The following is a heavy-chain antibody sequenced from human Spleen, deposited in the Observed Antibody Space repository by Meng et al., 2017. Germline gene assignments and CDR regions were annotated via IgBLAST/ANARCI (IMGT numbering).Heavy chain of an antibody. D-gene: IGHD3-10*01. V-gene: IGHV3-23*01. CDR2: LSGGGFTT. Sequence: GESLKISCAASGFSFSSYAMSWVRHAPGKGLEWVSALSGGGFTTYYADSVKGRFTISRHNSKNTLYLQMNSLRAEDTALYYCAKYSYGLGGYFDYWGQGALVTVSS. CDR3: AKYSYGLGGYFDY. CDR1: GFSFSSYA. J-gene: IGHJ4*02.